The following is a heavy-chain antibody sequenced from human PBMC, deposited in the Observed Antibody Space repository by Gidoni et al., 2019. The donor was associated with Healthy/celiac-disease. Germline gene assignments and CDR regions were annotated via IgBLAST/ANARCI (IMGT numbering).Heavy chain of an antibody. Sequence: QVQLVQSGAEVKKPGSSVKVSCKASGGTFSSYAISWVRQAPGQGLEWMGGIIPIFGTANYAQKFQGRVTITADESTSTAYMELSSLRSEDTAVYYCARVGCSGGSCYSGYYYYYGMDVWGQGTTVTVSS. CDR1: GGTFSSYA. D-gene: IGHD2-15*01. V-gene: IGHV1-69*01. CDR3: ARVGCSGGSCYSGYYYYYGMDV. CDR2: IIPIFGTA. J-gene: IGHJ6*02.